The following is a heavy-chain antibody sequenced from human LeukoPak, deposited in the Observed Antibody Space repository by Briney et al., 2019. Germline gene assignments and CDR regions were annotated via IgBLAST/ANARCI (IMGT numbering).Heavy chain of an antibody. Sequence: SGPTLLKPTPTLTLTCTFSGFSLSTSGVGVGWIRQPPGKALEWLAPIYWDDDKRYSPSLKSRPTINKDTSKNQVVLTMTNMDPVDTATYYCAHRRDSSSWYSSYFDYWGQGTLVTVSS. J-gene: IGHJ4*02. CDR3: AHRRDSSSWYSSYFDY. CDR1: GFSLSTSGVG. CDR2: IYWDDDK. V-gene: IGHV2-5*02. D-gene: IGHD6-13*01.